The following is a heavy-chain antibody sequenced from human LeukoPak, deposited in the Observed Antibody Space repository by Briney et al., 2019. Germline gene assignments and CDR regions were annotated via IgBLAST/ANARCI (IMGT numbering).Heavy chain of an antibody. D-gene: IGHD6-6*01. CDR3: ARDREISARPGGWFDP. Sequence: ASVKVSCKASGYTFTGYYIHWVRQAPGQGLEWMGWINPNSGGTNYAQKFQGRVTITADESTDTVYMELGSLTSEDTATYFCARDREISARPGGWFDPWGQGTLVTVSS. J-gene: IGHJ5*02. CDR1: GYTFTGYY. V-gene: IGHV1-2*02. CDR2: INPNSGGT.